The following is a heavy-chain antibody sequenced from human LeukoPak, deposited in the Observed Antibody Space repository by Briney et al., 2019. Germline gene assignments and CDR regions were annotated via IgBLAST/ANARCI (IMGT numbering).Heavy chain of an antibody. D-gene: IGHD3-10*01. J-gene: IGHJ6*03. CDR3: ARGAYYLRGVERKYYYYMDV. CDR2: INHSGST. Sequence: PSETLSLTCAVYGGSFSGYYWSWIRQPPGKGLEWIGEINHSGSTNYNPSLKSRVTISVDTSKNQFSLKLSSVTAADTAVYYCARGAYYLRGVERKYYYYMDVWGKGTTVTVSS. V-gene: IGHV4-34*01. CDR1: GGSFSGYY.